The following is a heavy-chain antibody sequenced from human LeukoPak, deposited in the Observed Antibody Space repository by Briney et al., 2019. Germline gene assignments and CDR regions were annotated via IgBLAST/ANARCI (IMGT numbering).Heavy chain of an antibody. V-gene: IGHV3-48*03. CDR3: ARDRAFGEGINWFDP. CDR1: TFTLSGCE. Sequence: GGSLRLSCSASTFTLSGCEMNGVRQTPGKGLEWLAYISDSGNTFFYASFVRGRFTISRDNAKNTLYLQMTALRVEDTGLYFCARDRAFGEGINWFDPWGQGTLVTVSS. D-gene: IGHD3-10*01. CDR2: ISDSGNTF. J-gene: IGHJ5*02.